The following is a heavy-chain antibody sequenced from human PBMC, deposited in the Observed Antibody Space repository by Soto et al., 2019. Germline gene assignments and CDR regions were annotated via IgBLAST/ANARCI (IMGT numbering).Heavy chain of an antibody. CDR2: IYYSGST. D-gene: IGHD3-3*01. CDR3: ARDGAVKGRFLDDFYYYGMDV. V-gene: IGHV4-31*03. J-gene: IGHJ6*02. Sequence: SETLSLTCTVSGGSISSGGYYWSWIRQHPGKGLEWIGYIYYSGSTYYNPSLKSRVTISVDTSKNQFSLKLSSVTAADTAVYYCARDGAVKGRFLDDFYYYGMDVWGQGTTVTVSS. CDR1: GGSISSGGYY.